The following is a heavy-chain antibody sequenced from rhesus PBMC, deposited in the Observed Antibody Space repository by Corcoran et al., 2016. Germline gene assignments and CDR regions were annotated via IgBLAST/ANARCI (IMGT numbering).Heavy chain of an antibody. CDR1: GGSISGGYG. D-gene: IGHD3-3*01. CDR3: ARDRGWTGYDY. J-gene: IGHJ4*01. Sequence: QVQLQESGPGLFRPSDTLSLTCAVPGGSISGGYGWGGLRQPPGKGREGIGRIYRSTGNPYYTPSLKCRFTISTDTSKNQFSLKLSSVTAADTAVYYCARDRGWTGYDYWGQGVLVTVSS. CDR2: IYRSTGNP. V-gene: IGHV4S7*01.